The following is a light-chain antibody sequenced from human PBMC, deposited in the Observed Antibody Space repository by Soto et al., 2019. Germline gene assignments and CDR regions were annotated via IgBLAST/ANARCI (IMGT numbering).Light chain of an antibody. V-gene: IGLV2-11*01. CDR3: CSFAGSYTFWV. J-gene: IGLJ3*02. CDR2: DVS. CDR1: RGVVGDYNY. Sequence: QSALTRPRSVSGSPGRPVTIPCTETRGVVGDYNYVSWYQQYPGKAPKLVIYDVSKRPSGVPDRFSGSKSGNTASLTISGLQAEDEADYYCCSFAGSYTFWVFGGGTKLTVL.